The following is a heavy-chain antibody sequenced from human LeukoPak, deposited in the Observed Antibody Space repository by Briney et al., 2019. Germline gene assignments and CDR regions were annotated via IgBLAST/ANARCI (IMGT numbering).Heavy chain of an antibody. CDR3: ARGVTVRGDRTFDY. CDR2: LYYSGST. V-gene: IGHV4-59*01. J-gene: IGHJ4*02. D-gene: IGHD3-10*01. CDR1: GGSISSYF. Sequence: ASETLSLTCTVSGGSISSYFWSWIRQPPGKGLEWIGYLYYSGSTNYNPSLKSRVTISVDTSKNQFSLRLSSVTAADTAVYYCARGVTVRGDRTFDYWGQGTLVTVSS.